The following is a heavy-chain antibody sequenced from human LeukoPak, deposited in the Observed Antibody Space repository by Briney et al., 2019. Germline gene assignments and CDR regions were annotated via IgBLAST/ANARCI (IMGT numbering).Heavy chain of an antibody. Sequence: SETLSLTCTVSGGSISTYYWSWIRQPPGKGLEWLGYIYYSGSINYNPSLKSRVTISVDTSKNQFSLELSSVTAADTAVYYCARALYNRFFDYWGQGTLVTVSS. D-gene: IGHD1-1*01. CDR3: ARALYNRFFDY. CDR1: GGSISTYY. CDR2: IYYSGSI. V-gene: IGHV4-59*01. J-gene: IGHJ4*02.